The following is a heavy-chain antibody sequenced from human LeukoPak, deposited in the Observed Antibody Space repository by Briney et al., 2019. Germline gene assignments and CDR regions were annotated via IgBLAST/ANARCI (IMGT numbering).Heavy chain of an antibody. CDR1: GYTFTGYF. Sequence: ASVKVSCKASGYTFTGYFMHWVRQAPGQGLEWMEWINPNSGETNYAKKFQGRVTMTRDTSISTTYMELSRLRSDDTAVYYCARAVRSSWYSFDYWGQGTLVTVSS. J-gene: IGHJ4*02. V-gene: IGHV1-2*02. CDR2: INPNSGET. CDR3: ARAVRSSWYSFDY. D-gene: IGHD6-13*01.